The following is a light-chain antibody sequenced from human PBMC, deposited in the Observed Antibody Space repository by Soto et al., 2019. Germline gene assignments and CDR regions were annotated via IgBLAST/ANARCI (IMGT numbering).Light chain of an antibody. CDR1: QSVSTSY. J-gene: IGKJ2*01. V-gene: IGKV3-20*01. CDR2: GAS. Sequence: EIVLTQSPGTLSLSPGERATLSCRASQSVSTSYLGWYQQKPGQAPRLLIYGASSRATGIPDRFSGSGSGAHFTLTISRLEPEDFAMYYCQQYGSSPYTFGQGTKLVIK. CDR3: QQYGSSPYT.